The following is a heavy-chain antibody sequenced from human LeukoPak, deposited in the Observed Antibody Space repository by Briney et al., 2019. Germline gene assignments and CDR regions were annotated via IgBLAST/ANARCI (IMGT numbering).Heavy chain of an antibody. Sequence: SETLSLTCAVYGGSFSGYYWSWIRQPPGKGLEWIGEINHSGSTNYNPSLKSRVTISVDTSKNQFSLKLSSVTAADTAVYYCARQVVATIGYYYYYGMDVWGQGTTVTVSS. J-gene: IGHJ6*02. CDR1: GGSFSGYY. V-gene: IGHV4-34*01. CDR3: ARQVVATIGYYYYYGMDV. D-gene: IGHD5-12*01. CDR2: INHSGST.